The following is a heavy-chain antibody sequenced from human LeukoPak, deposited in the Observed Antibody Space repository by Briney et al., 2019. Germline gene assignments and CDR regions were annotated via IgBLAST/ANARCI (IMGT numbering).Heavy chain of an antibody. J-gene: IGHJ3*02. CDR2: TSYSGTT. CDR3: ARDYYDSRGEAFDI. CDR1: GASISSHY. Sequence: PSETLSLTCNISGASISSHYWNWIRQPPGKGLEWIGYTSYSGTTNYNPSLKSRVTISVDTSKNQFSLKLNSVTAADTAVYYCARDYYDSRGEAFDIWGQGTMVTVSS. D-gene: IGHD3-22*01. V-gene: IGHV4-59*11.